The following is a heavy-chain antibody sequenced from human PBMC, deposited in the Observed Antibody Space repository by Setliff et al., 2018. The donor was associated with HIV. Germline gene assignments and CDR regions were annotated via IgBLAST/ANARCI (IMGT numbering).Heavy chain of an antibody. V-gene: IGHV4-4*07. CDR2: IHTSGNI. Sequence: SETLSLTCIVSGGSISSYYWSWIRQSAGKELEWIGRIHTSGNIRYNPSLQSRVTMSTDTSNNQFSLKLSSVTAADTAVYYCVEVGPSYYYDSTGYSPDAFDIWGHGTEVTVS. CDR1: GGSISSYY. D-gene: IGHD3-22*01. J-gene: IGHJ3*02. CDR3: VEVGPSYYYDSTGYSPDAFDI.